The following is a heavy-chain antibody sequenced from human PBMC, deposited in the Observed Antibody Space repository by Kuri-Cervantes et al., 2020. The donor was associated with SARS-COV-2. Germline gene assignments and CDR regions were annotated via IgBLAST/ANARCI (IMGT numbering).Heavy chain of an antibody. CDR3: ARDRTILDYFDY. J-gene: IGHJ4*02. CDR2: INSDGSST. Sequence: GGSLRLSCAASGFTFSSYSMNWVRQAPGKGLVWVSRINSDGSSTSYADSVKGRFTISRDNAKNTLYLQMNSLRAGDTAVCYCARDRTILDYFDYWGQGTLVTVSS. CDR1: GFTFSSYS. D-gene: IGHD3-9*01. V-gene: IGHV3-74*01.